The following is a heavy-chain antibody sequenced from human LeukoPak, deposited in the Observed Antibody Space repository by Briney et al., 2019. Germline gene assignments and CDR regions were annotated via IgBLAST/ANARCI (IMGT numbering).Heavy chain of an antibody. CDR1: EFTFSRYW. V-gene: IGHV3-7*05. Sequence: GGSLRLSCAASEFTFSRYWMSWARQAPGKGLEWVANIKQDGSEKYYVDSVKGRFTISRDNAKNSLYLQMNSLRVEDTAVYHCARDVYSSSSLDYWGQGILVTVSS. J-gene: IGHJ4*02. CDR3: ARDVYSSSSLDY. CDR2: IKQDGSEK. D-gene: IGHD6-6*01.